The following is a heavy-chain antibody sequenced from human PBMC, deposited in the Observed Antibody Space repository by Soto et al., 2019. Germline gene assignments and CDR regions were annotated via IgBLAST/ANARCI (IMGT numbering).Heavy chain of an antibody. D-gene: IGHD6-13*01. J-gene: IGHJ6*02. Sequence: SETLSLTCAVYGGSFSGYYWSWIRQPPGKGLEWIGEINHSGSTNYNPSLKSRVTVSVDTSKNQFSLKLSSVTAADTAVYYCARYIAAAGFRYYYYRMDVWGQGTTVTVSS. CDR2: INHSGST. CDR3: ARYIAAAGFRYYYYRMDV. V-gene: IGHV4-34*01. CDR1: GGSFSGYY.